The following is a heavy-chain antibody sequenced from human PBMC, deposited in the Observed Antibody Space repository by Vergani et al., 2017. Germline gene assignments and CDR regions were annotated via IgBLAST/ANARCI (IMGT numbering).Heavy chain of an antibody. V-gene: IGHV4-34*01. D-gene: IGHD6-13*01. J-gene: IGHJ6*02. Sequence: QVQLQQWGAGLLKPSETLSLTCAVYGGSFSGYYWSWIRQPPGKGLEWIGVINHSGSTNYKPSLKSRVTISVDTSKNQFSLKLSSVTAAATAVYYCARGQRYSSSSPAPYYYYCMDVWSQGTTVTVSS. CDR2: INHSGST. CDR1: GGSFSGYY. CDR3: ARGQRYSSSSPAPYYYYCMDV.